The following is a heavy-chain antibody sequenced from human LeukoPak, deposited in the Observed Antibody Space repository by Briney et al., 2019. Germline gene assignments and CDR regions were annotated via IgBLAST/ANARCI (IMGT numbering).Heavy chain of an antibody. CDR2: FDPEDGET. CDR3: TFGELLAAFEPEYFQH. Sequence: ASVKVSCKVSGYTLTELSMHWVRQAPGKGLEWMGGFDPEDGETIYAQKFQGRVTMTEDTSTDTAYMELSSLRSEDTAVYYCTFGELLAAFEPEYFQHWGQGTLVTVSS. D-gene: IGHD3-10*01. CDR1: GYTLTELS. V-gene: IGHV1-24*01. J-gene: IGHJ1*01.